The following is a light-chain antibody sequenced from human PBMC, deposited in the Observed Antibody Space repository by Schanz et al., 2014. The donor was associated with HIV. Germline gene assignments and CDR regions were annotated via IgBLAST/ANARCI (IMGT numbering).Light chain of an antibody. Sequence: EIVLTQSPVILSLSPGERATLSCRASQTVSSNSLGWYQQKRGQVPRLLIYSASRRANGIPDRFSGSGSGTDFTLTISRLEPEDFAVYYCHQYGDSPGTFGQGTKVEIK. V-gene: IGKV3-20*01. CDR1: QTVSSNS. CDR3: HQYGDSPGT. J-gene: IGKJ1*01. CDR2: SAS.